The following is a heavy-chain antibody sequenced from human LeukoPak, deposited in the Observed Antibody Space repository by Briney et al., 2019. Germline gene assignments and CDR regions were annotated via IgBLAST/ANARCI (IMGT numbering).Heavy chain of an antibody. CDR1: GFTFSSYA. Sequence: GGSLRLSCAASGFTFSSYAMSWVRQAPGKGLEWVSAISGSGGSTYYADSVKGRFTISRDNSKNTLYLQMNSLRAEDTAVYYCARDSEGGYYFDYWGQGTLVTVSS. CDR2: ISGSGGST. D-gene: IGHD3-16*01. J-gene: IGHJ4*02. V-gene: IGHV3-23*01. CDR3: ARDSEGGYYFDY.